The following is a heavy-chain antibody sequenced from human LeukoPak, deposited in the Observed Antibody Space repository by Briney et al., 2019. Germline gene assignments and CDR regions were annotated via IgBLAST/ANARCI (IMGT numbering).Heavy chain of an antibody. V-gene: IGHV4-59*08. Sequence: SETLSLTCSVSGASISSYYWTWIRQPPGKRLEWIGNIYNSGGTSYNPSLKSRVTISLDTSMNQFSLRLSSVTAADTAVYYCARAAGTALDYWGQGTLVTVSS. CDR1: GASISSYY. CDR3: ARAAGTALDY. D-gene: IGHD6-19*01. J-gene: IGHJ4*02. CDR2: IYNSGGT.